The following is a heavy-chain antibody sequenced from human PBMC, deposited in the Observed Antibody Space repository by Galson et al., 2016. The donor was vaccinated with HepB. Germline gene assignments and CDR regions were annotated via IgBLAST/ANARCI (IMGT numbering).Heavy chain of an antibody. Sequence: ETLSLTCTVSGFSISSSSYYWGWIRQPPGKGLECIGNFDYSGSTNYNPSLKSRVNISVDKSKNQFSLKLSSVTAADTAVYYCAGFDLGGCGTGICSQWGQGSLVTVSA. J-gene: IGHJ4*02. CDR3: AGFDLGGCGTGICSQ. CDR2: FDYSGST. D-gene: IGHD2-15*01. CDR1: GFSISSSSYY. V-gene: IGHV4-39*07.